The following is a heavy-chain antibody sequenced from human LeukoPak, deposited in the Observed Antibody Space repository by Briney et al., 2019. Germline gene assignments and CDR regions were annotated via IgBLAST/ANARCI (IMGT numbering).Heavy chain of an antibody. D-gene: IGHD3-22*01. J-gene: IGHJ1*01. CDR2: MSYDGSNK. Sequence: PGGSLRLSCAASGFTFSSYGMHWVRQAPGKGLEWVAVMSYDGSNKYYADSVKGRFTISRDNSKNTLYLQMNSLRAEDTAVYYCAREGYYDSSGYSAPAEYFQHWGQGTLVTVSS. V-gene: IGHV3-30*03. CDR1: GFTFSSYG. CDR3: AREGYYDSSGYSAPAEYFQH.